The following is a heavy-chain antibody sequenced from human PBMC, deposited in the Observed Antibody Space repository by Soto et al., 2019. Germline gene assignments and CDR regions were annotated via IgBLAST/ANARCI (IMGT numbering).Heavy chain of an antibody. J-gene: IGHJ4*02. CDR3: ARDDGFRYCSSTSCPDGVDY. CDR2: IWYDGSNK. Sequence: GGSLRLSCAASGFTFSSYGMHWVRQAPGKGLEWVAVIWYDGSNKYYADSVKGRFTISRDNSKNTLYLQMNSLRAEDTAVYYCARDDGFRYCSSTSCPDGVDYWGQGTLVTVS. V-gene: IGHV3-33*01. CDR1: GFTFSSYG. D-gene: IGHD2-2*01.